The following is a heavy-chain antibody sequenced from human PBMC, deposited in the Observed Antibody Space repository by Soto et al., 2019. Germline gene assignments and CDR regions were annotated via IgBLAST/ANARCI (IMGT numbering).Heavy chain of an antibody. CDR2: IKSKTDSGTT. J-gene: IGHJ6*02. V-gene: IGHV3-15*01. D-gene: IGHD3-10*01. Sequence: EVQLVESGGGLVKPGGSLRLSCAASGFTFSNAWMSWVRQAPGKGLEWVGRIKSKTDSGTTDYAAPVKGRFTISRDDSKNTLYLQMNSLKTEDTAVYYCTAPKGKYYYYYYGMDVWGQGTTVTVSS. CDR3: TAPKGKYYYYYYGMDV. CDR1: GFTFSNAW.